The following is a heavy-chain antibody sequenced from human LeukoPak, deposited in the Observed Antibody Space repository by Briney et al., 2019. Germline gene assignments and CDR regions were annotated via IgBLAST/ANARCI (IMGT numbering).Heavy chain of an antibody. J-gene: IGHJ4*02. V-gene: IGHV3-21*01. CDR3: ARDSMVTQDFDY. Sequence: GGSLRLSCAASGFTFSSYSMNWVRQAPGKGLEWVSYISNSSSYIYYADSVKGRFTISRDNAKNSLYLQINSLRAEDTAVYYCARDSMVTQDFDYWGQGTLVTVSS. CDR2: ISNSSSYI. CDR1: GFTFSSYS. D-gene: IGHD5-18*01.